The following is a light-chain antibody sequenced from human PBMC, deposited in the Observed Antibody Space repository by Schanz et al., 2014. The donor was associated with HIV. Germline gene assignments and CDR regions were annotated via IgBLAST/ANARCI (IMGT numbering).Light chain of an antibody. CDR2: DST. CDR1: SSNIGAGHD. J-gene: IGLJ2*01. Sequence: QSVLTQPPSVSGAPGQRVTISCTGNSSNIGAGHDVHWYQQLPGTAPRLLIYDSTNRPSGVPDRFSGSKSGITASLTISGLQSEDEADYYCSSYASTDTVLFGGGTKLTVL. CDR3: SSYASTDTVL. V-gene: IGLV1-40*01.